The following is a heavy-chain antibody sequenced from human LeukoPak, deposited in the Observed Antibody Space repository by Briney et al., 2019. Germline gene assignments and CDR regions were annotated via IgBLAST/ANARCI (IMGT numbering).Heavy chain of an antibody. V-gene: IGHV3-53*05. CDR1: GFTLSSNY. Sequence: GGSLRLSCAASGFTLSSNYMSWVRQAPGKGLEWGSVIYSGGSTYYADSVKGRFTISRDNSKNTLYLQTNSLRAEDTAVYYCARDSGDLNWFDPWGQGTLVTVSS. J-gene: IGHJ5*02. CDR2: IYSGGST. D-gene: IGHD1-26*01. CDR3: ARDSGDLNWFDP.